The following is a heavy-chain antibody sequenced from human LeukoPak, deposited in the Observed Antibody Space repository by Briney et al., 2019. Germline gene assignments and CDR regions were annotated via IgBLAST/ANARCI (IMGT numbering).Heavy chain of an antibody. D-gene: IGHD3-10*01. CDR2: INHSGST. J-gene: IGHJ4*02. CDR1: GFAFKNAW. V-gene: IGHV4-34*01. CDR3: AIKGRYYGSGSYRY. Sequence: PGGSLRLSCAASGFAFKNAWMSWIRQPPGKGLEWIGEINHSGSTNYNPSLKSRVTISVDTSKNQFSLKLSSVTAADTAVYYCAIKGRYYGSGSYRYWGQGTLVTVSS.